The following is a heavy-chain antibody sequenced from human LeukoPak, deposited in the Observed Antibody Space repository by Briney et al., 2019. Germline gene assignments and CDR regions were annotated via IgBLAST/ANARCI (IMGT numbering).Heavy chain of an antibody. CDR1: GYTFTGYY. Sequence: ASVKVSCKASGYTFTGYYMHWVRQAPGQGLEWMGWVNPNSGGTNYAQKFQGRVTVSRDTSITTAYMELSRLRSDDTAVYYCARDAARVLDYWGQGTLVTVSS. D-gene: IGHD4/OR15-4a*01. V-gene: IGHV1-2*02. CDR2: VNPNSGGT. J-gene: IGHJ4*02. CDR3: ARDAARVLDY.